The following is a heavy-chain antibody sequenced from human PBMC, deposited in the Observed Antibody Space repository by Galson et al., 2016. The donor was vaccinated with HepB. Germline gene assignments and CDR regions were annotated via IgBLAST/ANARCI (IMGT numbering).Heavy chain of an antibody. J-gene: IGHJ4*02. Sequence: QSGAEVKKPGESLRISCEGSGYSFINHWIVWVRQMPGKGLEWMGIIYPGDSDPRYSPSFKGQVTTSADKSIGTAYLQWSSLKASYTAMYYCARGHSGSSLRYFEYWGQGTLVTVSS. V-gene: IGHV5-51*01. CDR2: IYPGDSDP. CDR3: ARGHSGSSLRYFEY. CDR1: GYSFINHW. D-gene: IGHD1-26*01.